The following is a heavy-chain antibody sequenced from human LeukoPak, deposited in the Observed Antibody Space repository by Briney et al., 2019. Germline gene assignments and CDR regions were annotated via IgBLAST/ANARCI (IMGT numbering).Heavy chain of an antibody. D-gene: IGHD3-10*01. Sequence: PGGSLRLSCAASGFTFSSYSMNWVRQAPGKGLEWVSYISSSSSTIYYADSVKGRFTISRDNSRNIMNLQTDSLRPEDTALYYCARAMVRGVIPYWGQGTLVTVSS. CDR1: GFTFSSYS. J-gene: IGHJ4*02. CDR3: ARAMVRGVIPY. V-gene: IGHV3-48*04. CDR2: ISSSSSTI.